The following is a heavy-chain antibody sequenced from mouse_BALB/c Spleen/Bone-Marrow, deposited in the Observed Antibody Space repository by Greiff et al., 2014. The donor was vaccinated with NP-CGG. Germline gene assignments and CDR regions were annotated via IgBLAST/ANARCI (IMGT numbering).Heavy chain of an antibody. CDR1: GYTFTTYW. J-gene: IGHJ3*01. D-gene: IGHD2-1*01. V-gene: IGHV1S81*02. Sequence: VQLQQSGAELVKPGASVKLSCKASGYTFTTYWMQWVKQRPGQGLEWIGEINPSNGRTNYNEKFKRKATLTVDKSSSTAYMQLSSLTSEDSAVYYCARGDGKYAFAYWGQGTLVTVPA. CDR3: ARGDGKYAFAY. CDR2: INPSNGRT.